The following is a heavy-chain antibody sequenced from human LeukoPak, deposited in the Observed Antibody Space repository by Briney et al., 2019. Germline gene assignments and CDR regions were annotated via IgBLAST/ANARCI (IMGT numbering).Heavy chain of an antibody. CDR1: SDSINYYY. J-gene: IGHJ4*02. V-gene: IGHV4-59*08. D-gene: IGHD2-8*01. CDR2: THYTGNT. Sequence: PSETLSLTCSVPSDSINYYYWNWIRQPPGKELEWIAYTHYTGNTKSNPSLKSRVTTSVDTPKSQFSLKLSSVTAADTAVYYCAKWSSTLKAFDFWGQGILAIVSS. CDR3: AKWSSTLKAFDF.